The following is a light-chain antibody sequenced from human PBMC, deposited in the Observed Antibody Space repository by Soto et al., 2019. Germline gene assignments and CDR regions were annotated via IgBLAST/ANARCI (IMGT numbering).Light chain of an antibody. Sequence: EIVLTQSPGILSLSPGERATLSCSAKESVSSSYLAWYQQKTGQAPRLLIYAASSRATGIPDRFSGSGSGTDFTLTISRLEPEDFAVYYCQQYGSSPPWTFGQGTKVEIK. CDR3: QQYGSSPPWT. CDR2: AAS. J-gene: IGKJ1*01. CDR1: ESVSSSY. V-gene: IGKV3-20*01.